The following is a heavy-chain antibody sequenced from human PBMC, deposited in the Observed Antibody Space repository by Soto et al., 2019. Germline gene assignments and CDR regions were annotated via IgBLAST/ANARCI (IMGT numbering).Heavy chain of an antibody. CDR2: SSPRGDTI. Sequence: GGSLRLSXVASGFSLANYPMNWVRRTPGKGLEWISYSSPRGDTIYYADSVEGRFTISRDNARNSLSLHMSSLRDEDSALYYCAKGPHTNVGWPYYFESWGQGVPVTVSS. D-gene: IGHD6-19*01. CDR1: GFSLANYP. J-gene: IGHJ4*02. CDR3: AKGPHTNVGWPYYFES. V-gene: IGHV3-48*02.